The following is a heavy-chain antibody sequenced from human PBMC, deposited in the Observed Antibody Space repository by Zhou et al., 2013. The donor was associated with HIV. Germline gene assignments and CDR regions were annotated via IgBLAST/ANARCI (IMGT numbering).Heavy chain of an antibody. V-gene: IGHV1-46*01. CDR2: INPSPGRT. J-gene: IGHJ5*02. D-gene: IGHD3-10*01. CDR3: ARDIGGTGDH. CDR1: GYTFSNYH. Sequence: QVQLVQSGADVKKPGTSMKISCKASGYTFSNYHIHWVRQAPGQGLEWMGVINPSPGRTHYSQKFQGRVTMTRDTSTATVYMELKRLTSDDTAVYFCARDIGGTGDHWGQGTLVSVSS.